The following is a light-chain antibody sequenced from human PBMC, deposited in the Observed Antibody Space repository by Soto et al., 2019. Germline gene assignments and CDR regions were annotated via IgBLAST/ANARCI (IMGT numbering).Light chain of an antibody. CDR3: QQYGNSRGT. J-gene: IGKJ1*01. CDR2: GAS. Sequence: DIVLTQSPGTLSLSRRDRATLXXRASQSVSTSYLAWYQQKPGKAPRLXIYGASSRATGIPDRFSGSGAGTDFTLTISGLEPEDFAVYYCQQYGNSRGTFGQGTKVDIK. V-gene: IGKV3-20*01. CDR1: QSVSTSY.